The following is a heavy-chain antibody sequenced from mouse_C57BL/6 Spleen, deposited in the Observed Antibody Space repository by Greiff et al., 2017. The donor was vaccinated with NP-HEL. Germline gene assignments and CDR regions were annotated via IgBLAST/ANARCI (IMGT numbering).Heavy chain of an antibody. J-gene: IGHJ3*01. V-gene: IGHV1-82*01. CDR2: IYPGDGDT. CDR1: GYAFSSSW. D-gene: IGHD2-1*01. CDR3: ARDGNYVAWFAY. Sequence: QVQLQQSGPELVKPGASVKISCKASGYAFSSSWMNWVKQRPGKGLEWIGRIYPGDGDTNYNGKFKGKATLTADKSSSTAYMQRSSLTSEDSAVYFCARDGNYVAWFAYWGQGTLVTVSA.